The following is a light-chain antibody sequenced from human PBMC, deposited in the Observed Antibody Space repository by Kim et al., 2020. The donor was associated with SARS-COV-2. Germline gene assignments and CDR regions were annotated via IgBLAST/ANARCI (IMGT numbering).Light chain of an antibody. CDR1: QSLLSSNGDNY. CDR3: MQQVQRPIT. V-gene: IGKV2-28*01. CDR2: LGS. J-gene: IGKJ5*01. Sequence: QAAISCRSSQSLLSSNGDNYLDWYLQKSGKSPQLLIFLGSRRASGVPDRISGSESGKDFTLKISKVEAEDVGVYYCMQQVQRPITFGLGTRLEIK.